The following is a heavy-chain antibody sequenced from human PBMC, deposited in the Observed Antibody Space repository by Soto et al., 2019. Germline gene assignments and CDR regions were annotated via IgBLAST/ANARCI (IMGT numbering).Heavy chain of an antibody. CDR2: IYDSGST. CDR3: ARGSSSYYDYGMDV. V-gene: IGHV4-30-2*01. CDR1: GDSISRGGYS. J-gene: IGHJ6*02. D-gene: IGHD6-6*01. Sequence: QLQLQESGSGLVRPSQTLSLTCAVSGDSISRGGYSWTWIRQPPGKALEWIGNIYDSGSTSYNPSLKSRVTISVDRSKNQFSLKLTSVTAAYTAVYFCARGSSSYYDYGMDVWGQGTTVSVSS.